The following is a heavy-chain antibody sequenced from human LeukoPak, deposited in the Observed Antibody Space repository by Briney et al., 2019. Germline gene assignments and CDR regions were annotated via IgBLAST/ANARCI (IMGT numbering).Heavy chain of an antibody. CDR2: ISGSGGST. J-gene: IGHJ6*03. V-gene: IGHV3-23*01. CDR3: ATFSPGVPAAYDFWSGWYYMDV. Sequence: GGSLRLSCAASGFTFSSYAMSWVRQAPGKGLEWVSAISGSGGSTYYADSVKGRFTISRDNSKNTLYLQMNSLRAEDTAVYYCATFSPGVPAAYDFWSGWYYMDVWGKGTTVTVSS. CDR1: GFTFSSYA. D-gene: IGHD3-3*01.